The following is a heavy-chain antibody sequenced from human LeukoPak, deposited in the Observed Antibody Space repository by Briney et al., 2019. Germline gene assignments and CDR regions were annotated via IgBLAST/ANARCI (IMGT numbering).Heavy chain of an antibody. CDR3: ARGPNEWPSPGDY. D-gene: IGHD2-8*01. CDR2: ISGDENAQ. Sequence: GGSLRLSCAASRFTFSRYWMHWVRQTPGKGLEWVASISGDENAQRYAGAVEGRFAISRDNAENSLHLQMNSLRPEDTAVYYCARGPNEWPSPGDYWGQGTLVTVSS. CDR1: RFTFSRYW. J-gene: IGHJ4*02. V-gene: IGHV3-7*01.